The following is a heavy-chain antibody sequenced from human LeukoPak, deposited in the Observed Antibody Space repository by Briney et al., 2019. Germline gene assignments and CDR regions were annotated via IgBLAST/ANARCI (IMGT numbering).Heavy chain of an antibody. D-gene: IGHD1-26*01. CDR2: INHSGST. J-gene: IGHJ4*02. V-gene: IGHV4-34*01. CDR3: ARVTVGALDY. Sequence: SETLSLTCTVSGDSISSYYWSWIRQPPGKGLEWIGEINHSGSTNYNPSLKSRVTISVDMSKNQFSLKLSSVTAADTAVYYCARVTVGALDYWGQGTLVTVSS. CDR1: GDSISSYY.